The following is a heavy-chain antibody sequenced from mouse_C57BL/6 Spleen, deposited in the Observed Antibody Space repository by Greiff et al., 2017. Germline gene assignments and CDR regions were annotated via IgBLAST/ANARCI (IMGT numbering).Heavy chain of an antibody. Sequence: VQLQQSGAELAKPGASVKLSCKASGYTLTSYWMHWVKQRPGQGLEWIGYINPSSGYTKYNQKFKDKATLTADKSSSTAYMQLSSLTYEDSAVYYCAIMRSGYAMDYWGQGTSVTVSS. CDR3: AIMRSGYAMDY. V-gene: IGHV1-7*01. J-gene: IGHJ4*01. CDR1: GYTLTSYW. CDR2: INPSSGYT. D-gene: IGHD3-2*02.